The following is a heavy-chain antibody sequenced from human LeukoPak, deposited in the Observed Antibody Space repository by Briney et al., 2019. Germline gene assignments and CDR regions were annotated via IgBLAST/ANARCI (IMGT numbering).Heavy chain of an antibody. Sequence: SETLSLTCTVSGDHISNDDYYWSWIRQPPGKGLEWIGYIYYSGTTYYNPSLKSRVAISVGTSKNQFSLKLSSVTAADTAVYYCARGRRGPPDYRGQGTLVTVSS. J-gene: IGHJ4*02. CDR2: IYYSGTT. V-gene: IGHV4-30-4*01. CDR3: ARGRRGPPDY. D-gene: IGHD3-10*01. CDR1: GDHISNDDYY.